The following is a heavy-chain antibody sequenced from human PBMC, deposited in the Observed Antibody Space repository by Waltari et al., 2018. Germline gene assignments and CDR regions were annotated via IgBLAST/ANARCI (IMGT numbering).Heavy chain of an antibody. D-gene: IGHD1-26*01. Sequence: EVQLVQSGAEVKKPGEFLKISCQASGYTFTNYWIGWVRQLPGKGLEWMGIIKPGESETTYSPSFEGQVTISADRSTAIAYLQWSSLKASDSAMYYCVRQVGTNWLDPWGQGTQVTVSS. CDR3: VRQVGTNWLDP. V-gene: IGHV5-51*01. CDR2: IKPGESET. CDR1: GYTFTNYW. J-gene: IGHJ5*02.